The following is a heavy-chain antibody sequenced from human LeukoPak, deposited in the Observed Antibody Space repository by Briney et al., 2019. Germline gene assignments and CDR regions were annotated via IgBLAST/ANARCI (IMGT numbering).Heavy chain of an antibody. CDR2: INHSGST. V-gene: IGHV4-34*01. D-gene: IGHD2-15*01. CDR1: GGSFSGYY. Sequence: PETLSLTCAVYGGSFSGYYWSWIRQPPGKGLEWIGEINHSGSTNYNPSLKSRVTISVDTSKNQFSLKLSSVTAADTAVYYCARAVLHAFDIWGQGTMVTVSS. CDR3: ARAVLHAFDI. J-gene: IGHJ3*02.